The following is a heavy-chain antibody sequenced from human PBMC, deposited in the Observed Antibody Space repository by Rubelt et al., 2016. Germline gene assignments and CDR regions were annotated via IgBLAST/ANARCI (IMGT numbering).Heavy chain of an antibody. J-gene: IGHJ4*02. D-gene: IGHD6-13*01. Sequence: GYTFTSYDINWVRQATGQGLEWMGWMNPNSGNTGYAQKFQGRVTMTRNTSISTAYMELRSLRSDDTAVYYCARELAAAGYDWGQGTLVTVSS. V-gene: IGHV1-8*01. CDR3: ARELAAAGYD. CDR2: MNPNSGNT. CDR1: GYTFTSYD.